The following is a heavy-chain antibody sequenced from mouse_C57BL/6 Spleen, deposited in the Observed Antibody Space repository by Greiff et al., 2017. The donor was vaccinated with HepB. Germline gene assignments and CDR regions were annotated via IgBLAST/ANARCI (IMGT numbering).Heavy chain of an antibody. CDR1: GFSLTSYG. Sequence: QVQLKESGPGLVQPSQSLSITCTVSGFSLTSYGVHWVRQSPGKGLEWLGVIWRGGSTDYNAAFMSRLSITKDNSKSQVFFKMNSLQADDTAIYYCAKGAYGKGGYFDYWGQGTTLTVSS. D-gene: IGHD2-1*01. CDR2: IWRGGST. V-gene: IGHV2-5*01. CDR3: AKGAYGKGGYFDY. J-gene: IGHJ2*01.